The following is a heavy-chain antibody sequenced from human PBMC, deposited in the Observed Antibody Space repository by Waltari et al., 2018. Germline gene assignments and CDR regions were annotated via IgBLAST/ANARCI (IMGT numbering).Heavy chain of an antibody. Sequence: QVQLVQSGAEVKKPGSSVKVSCKASGGTFSSYAISWVRQAPGQGLEWMGGIIPIFGTANYAQKFQGRVTITADEYTSTAYMELSSLRSEDTAVYYCARENSPRITFGGVKTHPYGYWGQGTLVTVAS. CDR1: GGTFSSYA. CDR3: ARENSPRITFGGVKTHPYGY. D-gene: IGHD3-16*01. J-gene: IGHJ4*02. CDR2: IIPIFGTA. V-gene: IGHV1-69*13.